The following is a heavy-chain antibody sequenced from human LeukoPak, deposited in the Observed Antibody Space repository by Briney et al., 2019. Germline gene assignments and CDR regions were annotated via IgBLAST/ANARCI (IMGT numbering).Heavy chain of an antibody. D-gene: IGHD2-2*01. CDR3: ARSTIVVVPAGPHNWFDP. V-gene: IGHV4-59*01. CDR2: IYYSGST. J-gene: IGHJ5*02. CDR1: GGSISSYY. Sequence: PSETLSLTCTVSGGSISSYYWSWIRQPPGKGLEWIGYIYYSGSTNYNPSLKSRVTISVDTSKSQFSLKLSSVTAADTAVYYCARSTIVVVPAGPHNWFDPWGQGTLVTVSS.